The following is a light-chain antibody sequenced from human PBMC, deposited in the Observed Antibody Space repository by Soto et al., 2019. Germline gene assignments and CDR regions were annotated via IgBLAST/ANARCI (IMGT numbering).Light chain of an antibody. V-gene: IGKV1-5*03. Sequence: DIRMTQSPSTLSASVGDRVTITCRASQSISSWLAWYQQKPGKAPKLLIFKASSLESGVPSRFSGSGSGTEFTLTITSLQPDDFATYYCHQYNSYSYTFGQGTKLEIK. J-gene: IGKJ2*01. CDR2: KAS. CDR3: HQYNSYSYT. CDR1: QSISSW.